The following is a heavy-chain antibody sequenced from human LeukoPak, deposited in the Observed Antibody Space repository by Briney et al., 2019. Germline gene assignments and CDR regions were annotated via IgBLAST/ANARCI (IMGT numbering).Heavy chain of an antibody. CDR1: GDSFSSVTDY. CDR2: VDYTGTT. D-gene: IGHD6-13*01. Sequence: SETLSLTCTVSGDSFSSVTDYWAWIRQPPGKGLEWIASVDYTGTTFDNPSLKSRVTLSVDTSKNQFSLRLTSVTAADTAFYYCAREEYSSDWYGHDSWGQGTLVTVSS. J-gene: IGHJ4*02. V-gene: IGHV4-39*07. CDR3: AREEYSSDWYGHDS.